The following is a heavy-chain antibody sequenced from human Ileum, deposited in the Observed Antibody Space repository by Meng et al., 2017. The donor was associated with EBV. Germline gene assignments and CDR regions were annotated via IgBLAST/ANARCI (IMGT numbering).Heavy chain of an antibody. CDR2: VYHNDYN. Sequence: HLLASGLVLVGPSGALLFACPVPGGPIARSRNNWYGIRQPPVKGLEWIEHVYHNDYNRYNPSHRRRVTIPMDTSENQFYMTLNSVTDAVTTNYYCTRARAISGYLSFSDTWGQGTLVTVSS. J-gene: IGHJ5*02. V-gene: IGHV4-39*07. CDR3: TRARAISGYLSFSDT. CDR1: GGPIARSRNN. D-gene: IGHD5-12*01.